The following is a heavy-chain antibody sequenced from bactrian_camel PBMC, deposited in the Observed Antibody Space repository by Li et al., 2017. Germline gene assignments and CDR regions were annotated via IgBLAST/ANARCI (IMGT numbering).Heavy chain of an antibody. CDR3: AAEGLIRQGKCYNAGLRELDFSY. D-gene: IGHD5*01. CDR1: GYLYSAYC. CDR2: ISSGGRAT. Sequence: HVQLVESGGGTVPAGGSLKLSCVASGYLYSAYCMGWFRQAPGKEREAIAAISSGGRATTFDDSMKGRFTISQVKAKNTMYLQMNQLTTEDSGQYVCAAEGLIRQGKCYNAGLRELDFSYWGQGTQVTVS. J-gene: IGHJ6*01. V-gene: IGHV3-3*01.